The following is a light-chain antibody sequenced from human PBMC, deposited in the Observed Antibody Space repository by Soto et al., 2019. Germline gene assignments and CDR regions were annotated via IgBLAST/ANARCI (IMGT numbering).Light chain of an antibody. CDR2: DVS. V-gene: IGLV2-14*01. J-gene: IGLJ1*01. CDR1: SSDVGGYHY. CDR3: SSYTSSSKV. Sequence: QSALTQPASVSGSPGQSITISCTGTSSDVGGYHYVSWYQQHPGKAPKLMIYDVSNRPSGVSNRFSGSKYGNTASLTISGLQAEDEAEYYCSSYTSSSKVFGTGTKVTVL.